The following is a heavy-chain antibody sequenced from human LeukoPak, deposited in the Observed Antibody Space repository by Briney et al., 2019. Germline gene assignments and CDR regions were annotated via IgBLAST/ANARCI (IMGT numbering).Heavy chain of an antibody. Sequence: QTGGSLRLSCAASGLMFSSNWMSWVRLAPGKGLEWVANIKEDGTETYYVDSVKSRFTISRDNSKNTLYLQMNSLRAEDTAVYYCARDPLGTRPGFDYWGQGTLVTVSS. D-gene: IGHD1-1*01. J-gene: IGHJ4*02. V-gene: IGHV3-7*01. CDR2: IKEDGTET. CDR3: ARDPLGTRPGFDY. CDR1: GLMFSSNW.